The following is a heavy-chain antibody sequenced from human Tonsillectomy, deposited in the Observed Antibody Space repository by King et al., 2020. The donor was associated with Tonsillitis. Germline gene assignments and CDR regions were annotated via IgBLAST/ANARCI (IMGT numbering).Heavy chain of an antibody. CDR3: ARGAAHWDLHKLYAFDF. Sequence: VQLVESGGGSVQPGGSLRLSCAASGFIFSSYSMNWVRQAPGKGLEWLSYISGIGSTIYYADSVKGRFTISRDNAKNSLYLQMNSLRAEDTAVYYCARGAAHWDLHKLYAFDFWGQGTMVTVSS. J-gene: IGHJ3*01. V-gene: IGHV3-48*01. CDR2: ISGIGSTI. CDR1: GFIFSSYS. D-gene: IGHD1-7*01.